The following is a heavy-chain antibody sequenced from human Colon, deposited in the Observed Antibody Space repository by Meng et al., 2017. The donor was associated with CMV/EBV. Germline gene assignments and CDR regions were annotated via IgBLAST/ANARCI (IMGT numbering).Heavy chain of an antibody. V-gene: IGHV4-34*01. CDR3: ARRIVGASWFDP. Sequence: TCAVYGGSFSDYYWTWIRQSPGQELEWIGEIRHTGVTNYNPSLKSRVAISQDTSKSQFSLNLSSVTAADTALYFCARRIVGASWFDPWGQGTLVTVSS. J-gene: IGHJ5*02. D-gene: IGHD1-26*01. CDR1: GGSFSDYY. CDR2: IRHTGVT.